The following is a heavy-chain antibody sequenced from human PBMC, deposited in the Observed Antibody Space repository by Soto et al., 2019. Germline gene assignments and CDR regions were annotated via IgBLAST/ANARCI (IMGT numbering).Heavy chain of an antibody. D-gene: IGHD3-10*01. V-gene: IGHV4-4*07. CDR1: GGSVSDYY. J-gene: IGHJ4*02. CDR2: VFIRGST. CDR3: VTDIGRGGRAFDY. Sequence: QVQLQESGPGLVKTSESLSLTCTVSGGSVSDYYWHWIRQPAEGGLEWIGRVFIRGSTTYNPSLKSRLSMSIDTSNNQFSLHLKSVTAADTAVYYCVTDIGRGGRAFDYWGQGALVSVSS.